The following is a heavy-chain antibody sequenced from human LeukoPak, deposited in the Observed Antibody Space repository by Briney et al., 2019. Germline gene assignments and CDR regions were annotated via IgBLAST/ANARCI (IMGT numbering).Heavy chain of an antibody. CDR2: INWNGGST. V-gene: IGHV3-20*04. D-gene: IGHD1-26*01. CDR3: ARDDSGSYPNYFEN. J-gene: IGHJ4*02. CDR1: GFTFDDYG. Sequence: GGSLRLSCAASGFTFDDYGMSWVRQAPGKGLEWVSGINWNGGSTGYADSVKGRFTISRDNAKNSLYLQMNGLRAEDTAVFYCARDDSGSYPNYFENWGQGTLVTVSS.